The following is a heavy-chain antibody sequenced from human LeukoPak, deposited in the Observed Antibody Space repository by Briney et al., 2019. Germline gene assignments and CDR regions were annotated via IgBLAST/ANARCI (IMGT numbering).Heavy chain of an antibody. CDR1: GLTFSSYE. J-gene: IGHJ4*02. CDR3: ARTRPEYSSYFDY. CDR2: ISSSGSTI. V-gene: IGHV3-48*03. Sequence: GSLRLSCAASGLTFSSYEMNWVRQAPGKGLEWVSYISSSGSTIYYADSVKGRFTISRDNAKNSLHLQMNSLRAEDTAVYYCARTRPEYSSYFDYWGQGTLVTVSS. D-gene: IGHD6-6*01.